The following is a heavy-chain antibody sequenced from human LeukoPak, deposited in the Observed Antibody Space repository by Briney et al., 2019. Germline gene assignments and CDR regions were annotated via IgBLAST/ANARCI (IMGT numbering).Heavy chain of an antibody. CDR1: GFTFSNYW. CDR2: ISSSSSYI. CDR3: AREDSSHYYFDY. Sequence: PGGSLRLSCAASGFTFSNYWMSWVRQAPGKGLEWVSSISSSSSYIYYADSVKGRFTISRDNAKNSLYLQMNSLRAEDTAVYYCAREDSSHYYFDYWGQGTLVTVSS. V-gene: IGHV3-21*01. D-gene: IGHD6-6*01. J-gene: IGHJ4*02.